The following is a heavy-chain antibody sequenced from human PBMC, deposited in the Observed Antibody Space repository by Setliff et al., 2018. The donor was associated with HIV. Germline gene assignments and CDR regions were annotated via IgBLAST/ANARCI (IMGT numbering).Heavy chain of an antibody. J-gene: IGHJ5*02. V-gene: IGHV3-7*03. D-gene: IGHD2-8*01. CDR1: GFVFSDFW. CDR3: AALSLRTNSVYGIVSTRFDP. Sequence: GGSLRLSCAASGFVFSDFWMSWARQAPGTGLEWVANINEDGNKKYYVGSVKGRFTISRDNAKNSLYLQMNSLRADDTAVYYCAALSLRTNSVYGIVSTRFDPWGQGTLVTVSS. CDR2: INEDGNKK.